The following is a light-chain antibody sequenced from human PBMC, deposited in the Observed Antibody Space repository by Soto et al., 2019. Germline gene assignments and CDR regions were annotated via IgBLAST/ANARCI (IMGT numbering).Light chain of an antibody. CDR2: GAS. V-gene: IGKV1-16*02. Sequence: DIQMTQSPSSLSASVGDRVTIFCRASQGIDNYLAWFQQKPGKAPKCLIYGASSLQSGVPSKFRVTGFWKDLAGRINSLQPEDFAAYYCLQYESDHYTVGQGTKVDIK. CDR1: QGIDNY. CDR3: LQYESDHYT. J-gene: IGKJ2*01.